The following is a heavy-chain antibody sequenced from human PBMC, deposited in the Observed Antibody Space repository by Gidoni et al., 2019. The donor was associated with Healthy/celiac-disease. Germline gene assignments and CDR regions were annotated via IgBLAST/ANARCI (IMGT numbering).Heavy chain of an antibody. J-gene: IGHJ4*02. D-gene: IGHD6-19*01. CDR1: GSTFTGYY. CDR2: INPNRGGT. Sequence: QVQLVQSGAEVKKPGASVKVSCKASGSTFTGYYMHWVRQAPGQGLEWMGRINPNRGGTKYAQKVQGRVTMTRDTSISTAYMELSRLRSDDTAVYYCATLGGAVPGTGGTGWGQGTLVTVSS. V-gene: IGHV1-2*06. CDR3: ATLGGAVPGTGGTG.